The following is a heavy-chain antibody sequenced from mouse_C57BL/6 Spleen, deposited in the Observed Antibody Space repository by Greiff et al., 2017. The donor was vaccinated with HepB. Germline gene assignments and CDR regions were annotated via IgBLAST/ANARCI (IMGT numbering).Heavy chain of an antibody. J-gene: IGHJ2*01. CDR1: GYAFSSSW. CDR3: ARSVPAYYGDY. V-gene: IGHV1-82*01. CDR2: IYPGDGDT. D-gene: IGHD6-1*01. Sequence: VQLQQSGPELVKPGASVKISCKASGYAFSSSWMNWVKQRPGKGLEWIGRIYPGDGDTNYNGKFKGKATLTADKSSSTAYMQLSSLTSEDSAVYFCARSVPAYYGDYWGQGTTLTVSS.